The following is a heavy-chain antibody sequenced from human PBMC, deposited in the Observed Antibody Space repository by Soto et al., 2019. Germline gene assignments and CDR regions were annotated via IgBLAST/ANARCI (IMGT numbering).Heavy chain of an antibody. V-gene: IGHV4-30-4*01. Sequence: PSETLSLTCTVSGGSISTYYWSWIRQPPGKGLEWIGYIYYSGSTYYNPSLKSRVTISVDTSKNQFSLKLSSVTAADTAVYYCARGGDSSGYYYYWGQGTLVTVSS. CDR2: IYYSGST. CDR1: GGSISTYY. D-gene: IGHD3-22*01. CDR3: ARGGDSSGYYYY. J-gene: IGHJ4*02.